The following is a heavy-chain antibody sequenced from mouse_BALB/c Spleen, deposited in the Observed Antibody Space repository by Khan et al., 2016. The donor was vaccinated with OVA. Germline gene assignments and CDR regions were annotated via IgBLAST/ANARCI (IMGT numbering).Heavy chain of an antibody. Sequence: QVQLKQSGAELMKPGASVKISCKATGYTFSSYWIEWVKQRPGHGLEWIGELLPGSGSTNYNEKFKAKATFTADTSSSTAYMQLNSLTSEDSAVDYCARSRLWFGYWGQGTLVTVSA. CDR3: ARSRLWFGY. V-gene: IGHV1-9*01. CDR2: LLPGSGST. J-gene: IGHJ3*01. CDR1: GYTFSSYW.